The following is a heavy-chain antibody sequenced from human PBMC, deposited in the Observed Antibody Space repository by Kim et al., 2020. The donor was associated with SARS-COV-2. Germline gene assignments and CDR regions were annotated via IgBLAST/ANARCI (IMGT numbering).Heavy chain of an antibody. Sequence: ASVKVSCKASGYTFTSYGISWVRQAPGQGLEWMGWISAYNGNTNYAQKLQGRVTMTTDTSTSTAYMELRSLRSDDTAVYYCARDLYPDYDYPSQAFDIWAQGTMVTVSS. CDR1: GYTFTSYG. CDR2: ISAYNGNT. CDR3: ARDLYPDYDYPSQAFDI. V-gene: IGHV1-18*01. D-gene: IGHD3-16*01. J-gene: IGHJ3*02.